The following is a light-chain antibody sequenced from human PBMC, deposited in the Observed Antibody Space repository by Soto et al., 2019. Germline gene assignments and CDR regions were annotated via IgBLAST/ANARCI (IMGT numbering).Light chain of an antibody. V-gene: IGKV3-15*01. CDR1: QTVYTY. CDR3: QQYNNWPPELT. CDR2: GAS. Sequence: EIVMTQSPATLSVSPGGRATLSCRATQTVYTYLAWYQQKPGQAPRLLIYGASTRATGVPARFSGSGSGTEFTLTISSLQSEDFAVYYCQQYNNWPPELTFGGGTKVDIK. J-gene: IGKJ4*01.